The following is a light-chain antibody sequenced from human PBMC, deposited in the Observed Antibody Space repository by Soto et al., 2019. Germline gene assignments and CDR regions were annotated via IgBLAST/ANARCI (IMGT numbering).Light chain of an antibody. CDR3: QSYDSSLSGGV. CDR1: SSNIGTGYN. V-gene: IGLV1-40*01. J-gene: IGLJ1*01. CDR2: GNS. Sequence: QSVLTQPPSVSGAPGQRVTISCTGSSSNIGTGYNIHWYQQVPGTAPKLLIYGNSNRPSGVPDRFSGSKSGTSASLAITGLQAEDEADYYCQSYDSSLSGGVFGTGTKLPVL.